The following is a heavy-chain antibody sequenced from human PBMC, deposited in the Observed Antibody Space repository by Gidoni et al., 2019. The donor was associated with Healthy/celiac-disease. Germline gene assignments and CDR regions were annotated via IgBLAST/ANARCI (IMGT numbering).Heavy chain of an antibody. Sequence: QVQLQESCPGLVKPSETLSLTCAVSGYSISSGYYWGWIRKPPGKGLEWIGSIYHSGRTYYNPSLESGVTISVETSKNQFSLKLSSVTAADTVVYYCAEGGATNWFDPWGQGTLVTVSS. D-gene: IGHD1-26*01. CDR3: AEGGATNWFDP. CDR1: GYSISSGYY. J-gene: IGHJ5*02. CDR2: IYHSGRT. V-gene: IGHV4-38-2*01.